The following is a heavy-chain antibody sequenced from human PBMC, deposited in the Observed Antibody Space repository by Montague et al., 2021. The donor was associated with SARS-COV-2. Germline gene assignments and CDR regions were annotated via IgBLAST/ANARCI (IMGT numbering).Heavy chain of an antibody. J-gene: IGHJ5*02. CDR2: IYYSGST. CDR3: ARHEGVVVAATYTGLSVPPGGFDP. Sequence: SETLSLTCTVSGGSISSSSYYWGWIRQPPGKGLEWIGSIYYSGSTYYNPSLKSRVTISVDTSKNQFSLKLSSVTAADTAVYYCARHEGVVVAATYTGLSVPPGGFDPWGQGTLVTVSS. CDR1: GGSISSSSYY. V-gene: IGHV4-39*01. D-gene: IGHD2-15*01.